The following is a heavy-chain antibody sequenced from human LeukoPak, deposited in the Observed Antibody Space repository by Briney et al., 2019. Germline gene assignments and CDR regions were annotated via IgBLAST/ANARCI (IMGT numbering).Heavy chain of an antibody. CDR1: RYTFTGYY. CDR2: INPNSGGT. Sequence: ASVKVSCKASRYTFTGYYIHWVRQAPGQGLEWMGWINPNSGGTNYAQKFQGRVTMTRDTSINTAYVELSRLRSDDTAVYYCARAVAAAGTGAEYFQHWGQGTLVTVSS. D-gene: IGHD6-13*01. J-gene: IGHJ1*01. V-gene: IGHV1-2*02. CDR3: ARAVAAAGTGAEYFQH.